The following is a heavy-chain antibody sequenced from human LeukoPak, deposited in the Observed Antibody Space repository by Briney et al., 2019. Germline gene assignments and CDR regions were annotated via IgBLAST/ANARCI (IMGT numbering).Heavy chain of an antibody. CDR2: INQDGSEK. V-gene: IGHV3-7*01. CDR1: GFTFSRCW. Sequence: PGGSLRLSCAASGFTFSRCWLSWVRQAPGKGLEWVANINQDGSEKYYVDSVRGRFTISRDNAKNSLYLQMNTLRAEDTAVYYCTRSPISQPRWGYYSEDWGQGTLVTVSS. J-gene: IGHJ4*02. D-gene: IGHD2-21*01. CDR3: TRSPISQPRWGYYSED.